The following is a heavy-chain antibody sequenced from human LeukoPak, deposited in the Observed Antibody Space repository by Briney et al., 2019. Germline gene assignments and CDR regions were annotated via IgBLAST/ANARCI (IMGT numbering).Heavy chain of an antibody. CDR2: ISSSGSTI. J-gene: IGHJ4*02. V-gene: IGHV3-48*03. Sequence: PGESLRLSCAASGFTFSSYEMNWVRQAPGKGLELVSYISSSGSTIYYADSLKGRFTVSRDNAENSLYLQMNSLRAEDTAVYYCARFSHSSSWSQDGYWGQGTLVTVSS. D-gene: IGHD6-13*01. CDR1: GFTFSSYE. CDR3: ARFSHSSSWSQDGY.